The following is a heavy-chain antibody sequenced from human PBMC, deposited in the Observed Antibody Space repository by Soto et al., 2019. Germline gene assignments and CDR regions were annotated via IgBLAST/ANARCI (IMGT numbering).Heavy chain of an antibody. D-gene: IGHD2-15*01. CDR1: GYSFTSYW. CDR3: AKEKYCSGGSCYGREFDY. Sequence: PGESLKIPCKGSGYSFTSYWIGWVRQMPGKGLEWMGIIYPGDSDTRYSPSFQGQVTISADKSISTAYLQWSSLKASDTAVYYCAKEKYCSGGSCYGREFDYWGQGTLVTVSS. CDR2: IYPGDSDT. V-gene: IGHV5-51*01. J-gene: IGHJ4*02.